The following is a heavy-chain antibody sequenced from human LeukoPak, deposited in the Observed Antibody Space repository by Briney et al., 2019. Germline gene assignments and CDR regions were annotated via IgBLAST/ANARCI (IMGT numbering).Heavy chain of an antibody. Sequence: KPGGSLRLSCAASGFTFSSYTMNWVRQAPGKGLEWVSSISSSSSYIYSADSLKGRFTISRDNAKNSLYLQMNSLRAEDTAIYYCARGASASYGMDVWGQGTTVTVSS. CDR2: ISSSSSYI. CDR3: ARGASASYGMDV. CDR1: GFTFSSYT. J-gene: IGHJ6*02. V-gene: IGHV3-21*01.